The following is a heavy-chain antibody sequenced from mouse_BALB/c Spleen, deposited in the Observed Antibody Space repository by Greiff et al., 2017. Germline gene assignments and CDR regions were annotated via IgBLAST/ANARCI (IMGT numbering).Heavy chain of an antibody. D-gene: IGHD6-5*01. CDR2: IWAGGST. CDR3: DRDRPPISWFAY. J-gene: IGHJ3*01. CDR1: GFSLTSYG. V-gene: IGHV2-9*02. Sequence: VQLKESGPGLVAPSQSLSITCTVSGFSLTSYGVHWVRQPPGKGLEWLGVIWAGGSTNYNSALMSRLSISKDNSKSQVFLKMNSLQTDDTAMYYCDRDRPPISWFAYWGQGTRVTVSA.